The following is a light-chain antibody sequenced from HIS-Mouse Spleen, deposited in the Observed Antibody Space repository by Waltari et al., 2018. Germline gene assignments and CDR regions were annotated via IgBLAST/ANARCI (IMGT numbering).Light chain of an antibody. V-gene: IGLV2-11*01. CDR1: SSDVGGYNY. J-gene: IGLJ2*01. Sequence: QSALTQPRSVSGSPGQSVTISLTGTSSDVGGYNYVPWFQPHPGKAPNPMIYDVSKRPSGVPDRFSGSKSGNTASLTISGLQAEDEADYYCCSYAGSYTFEVVFGGGTKLTVL. CDR2: DVS. CDR3: CSYAGSYTFEVV.